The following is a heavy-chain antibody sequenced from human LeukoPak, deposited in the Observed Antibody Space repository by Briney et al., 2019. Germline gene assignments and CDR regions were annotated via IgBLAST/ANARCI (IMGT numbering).Heavy chain of an antibody. Sequence: GASVKVSCKASGYTFTSYGISWVRQAPGQGLEWMGWISAYNGNTNYAQKLQGRVTMTTDTSTSTAYMELRSLRSDDTAVYYCAAQYCSSTSCCRWGLVDYWGQGTLATVSS. V-gene: IGHV1-18*01. CDR2: ISAYNGNT. CDR3: AAQYCSSTSCCRWGLVDY. D-gene: IGHD2-2*01. CDR1: GYTFTSYG. J-gene: IGHJ4*02.